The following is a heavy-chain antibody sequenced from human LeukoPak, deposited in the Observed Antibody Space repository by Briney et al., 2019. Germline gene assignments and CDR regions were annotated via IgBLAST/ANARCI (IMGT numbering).Heavy chain of an antibody. D-gene: IGHD1-26*01. Sequence: GGSLRLSCAASGFTFSSYGMHWVRQAPGKGLEWVAVIWYDGSNKYYADSVKGRFTISRDNSKNTLYLQMNSLRAEDTAVYYCARDKSNRRRGPQFPHWGQGTLVNVSS. V-gene: IGHV3-33*01. J-gene: IGHJ1*01. CDR1: GFTFSSYG. CDR3: ARDKSNRRRGPQFPH. CDR2: IWYDGSNK.